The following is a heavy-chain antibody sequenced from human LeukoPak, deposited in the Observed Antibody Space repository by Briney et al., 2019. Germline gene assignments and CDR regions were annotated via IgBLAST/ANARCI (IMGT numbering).Heavy chain of an antibody. CDR1: GFTLSSYW. Sequence: GGSLRLSCAASGFTLSSYWTHWVRQAPGKGLVWVSRINSDGSSTSYADSVKGRFTISRDNAKNTLYLQMNSLRAEDTAVYYCARALGYCSSTSCYVYFDYWGQGTLVTVSS. V-gene: IGHV3-74*01. CDR2: INSDGSST. CDR3: ARALGYCSSTSCYVYFDY. J-gene: IGHJ4*02. D-gene: IGHD2-2*01.